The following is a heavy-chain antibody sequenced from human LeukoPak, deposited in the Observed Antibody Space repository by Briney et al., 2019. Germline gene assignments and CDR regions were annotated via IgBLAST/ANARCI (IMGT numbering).Heavy chain of an antibody. CDR3: AKDSGESSCGYYRRCLGPSRS. J-gene: IGHJ4*02. V-gene: IGHV3-23*01. D-gene: IGHD3-22*01. Sequence: PGGSLRLSCAASGFTFSSYAMSWVRQAPGKGLEWVSAISGSGGSTYYADSVKGRFTISRDNSKNTPYLQMNSLRAEDTAVYYCAKDSGESSCGYYRRCLGPSRSWGQGTLVTVSS. CDR2: ISGSGGST. CDR1: GFTFSSYA.